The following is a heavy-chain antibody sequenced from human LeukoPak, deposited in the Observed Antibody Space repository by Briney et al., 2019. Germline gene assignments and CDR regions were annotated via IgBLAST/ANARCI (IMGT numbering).Heavy chain of an antibody. V-gene: IGHV5-51*04. D-gene: IGHD4-17*01. CDR3: ARSANYGDYGWFDP. CDR1: GYSFTRYW. CDR2: IYPGDSDT. J-gene: IGHJ5*02. Sequence: GESLKISRKGSGYSFTRYWIGWVRQMPGKGLEWVGIIYPGDSDTRYSPSFQGQVTISADKPISTAYLQWSSLKASDTAMYYCARSANYGDYGWFDPWGQGTLVTVSS.